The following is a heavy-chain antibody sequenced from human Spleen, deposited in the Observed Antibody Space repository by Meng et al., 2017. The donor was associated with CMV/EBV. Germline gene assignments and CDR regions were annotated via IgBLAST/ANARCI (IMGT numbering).Heavy chain of an antibody. CDR2: ISGGGGNT. J-gene: IGHJ4*02. D-gene: IGHD6-19*01. V-gene: IGHV3-23*01. CDR1: GFTFSSYG. CDR3: AKGRHSSGCLLDY. Sequence: ASGFTFSSYGMSWVRQAPGKGLEWVTTISGGGGNTHYADSVKGRFTISGDNSKNTLYLQMNSLRAEDTALYYCAKGRHSSGCLLDYWGQGTLVTVSS.